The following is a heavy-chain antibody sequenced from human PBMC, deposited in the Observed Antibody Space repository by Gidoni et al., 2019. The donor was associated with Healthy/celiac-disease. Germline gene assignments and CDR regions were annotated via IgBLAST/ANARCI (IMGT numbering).Heavy chain of an antibody. V-gene: IGHV4-59*01. D-gene: IGHD1-26*01. J-gene: IGHJ3*02. CDR3: AGGRGAPAAFDI. Sequence: QVQLQESGPGLVKPSETLSLPCTVSGGSISSYYWCWIRQPPGKGLEWIGYIYYSGSTNYNPSLKSRVTISVDTSKNQFSLKLSSVTAADTAVYYCAGGRGAPAAFDIWGQGTMVTVSS. CDR1: GGSISSYY. CDR2: IYYSGST.